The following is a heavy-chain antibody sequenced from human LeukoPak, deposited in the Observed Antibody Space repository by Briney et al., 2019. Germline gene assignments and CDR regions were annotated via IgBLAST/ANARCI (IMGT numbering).Heavy chain of an antibody. D-gene: IGHD3-16*02. CDR1: GFTFSNAW. Sequence: TTGGSLRLSCAASGFTFSNAWMSWVRQAPGKGLEWVGRIKSKTDGGTTDYAAPVKGRFTISRDDSKNTLYLQMNSLKTEDTAVYYCTTVYVWGSYRDYWGQGTLVTVSS. V-gene: IGHV3-15*01. CDR2: IKSKTDGGTT. CDR3: TTVYVWGSYRDY. J-gene: IGHJ4*02.